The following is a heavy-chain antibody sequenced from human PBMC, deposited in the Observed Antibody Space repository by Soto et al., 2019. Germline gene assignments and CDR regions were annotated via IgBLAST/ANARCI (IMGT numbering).Heavy chain of an antibody. V-gene: IGHV3-23*01. D-gene: IGHD6-6*01. CDR2: ISGSVDRT. CDR1: GFPFSMYA. J-gene: IGHJ6*02. CDR3: AKSPSRAPYGMDV. Sequence: GSLRLSCAASGFPFSMYAMIWVRQAPGKGLEWVSSISGSVDRTYYADSVKGGFTISRDNSKKTVYLEMSSLRVEDTAVYHCAKSPSRAPYGMDVWGQGTPVTVSS.